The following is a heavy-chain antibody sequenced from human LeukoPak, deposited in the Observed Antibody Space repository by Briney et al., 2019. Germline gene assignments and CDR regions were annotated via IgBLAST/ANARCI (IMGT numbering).Heavy chain of an antibody. CDR3: ASAFRRDAFDI. V-gene: IGHV4-59*12. CDR2: IYYSGST. D-gene: IGHD3-3*02. CDR1: GGSISSYY. Sequence: PSETLSLTCTVSGGSISSYYWSWIRQPPGKGLEWIGYIYYSGSTNYNPSLKSRVTISVDTSKNQFSLKLSSVTAADTAVYYCASAFRRDAFDIWGQGTMVTVSS. J-gene: IGHJ3*02.